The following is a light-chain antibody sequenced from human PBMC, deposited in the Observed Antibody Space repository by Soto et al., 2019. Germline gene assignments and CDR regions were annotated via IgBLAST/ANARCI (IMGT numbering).Light chain of an antibody. J-gene: IGLJ2*01. CDR2: EVT. CDR3: SSYAGSITVV. V-gene: IGLV2-8*01. CDR1: SSDIGGYNS. Sequence: QSALTQPPSASGSPGQSVTISCTGTSSDIGGYNSVSWYQQHPGKAPKLMIFEVTKRPSGVPDRFSGSKSGNTASLTVSGLQAEDEADYYCSSYAGSITVVFGGGTKVTVL.